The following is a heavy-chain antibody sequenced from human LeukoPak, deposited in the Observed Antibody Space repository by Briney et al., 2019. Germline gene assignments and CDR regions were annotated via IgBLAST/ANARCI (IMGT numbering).Heavy chain of an antibody. CDR3: ARELDGYSKN. Sequence: PGGTLRLSCAASGFTFSSHGMNWVRQAPGKGLEWVSGIIPSGHTTYYADSVRGRFTISRDNSRNTLYLQMNSLRAEDTAVYYCARELDGYSKNWGQGTMVTVSS. D-gene: IGHD4-11*01. CDR2: IIPSGHTT. V-gene: IGHV3-23*01. CDR1: GFTFSSHG. J-gene: IGHJ3*01.